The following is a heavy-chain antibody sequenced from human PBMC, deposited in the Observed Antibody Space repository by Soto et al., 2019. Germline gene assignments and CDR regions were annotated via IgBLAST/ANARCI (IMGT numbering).Heavy chain of an antibody. J-gene: IGHJ4*02. CDR2: IYPGDSDT. D-gene: IGHD5-18*01. Sequence: PXDSLKVSWKCSGDSFTSYLIGWVLQMPGKGLEWMGIIYPGDSDTRYSPSFQGQVTISADKSISTAYLQWSSLKASDTAMYYCARGAYSYGYGPVLFDYCGQRTLVTVPS. V-gene: IGHV5-51*01. CDR3: ARGAYSYGYGPVLFDY. CDR1: GDSFTSYL.